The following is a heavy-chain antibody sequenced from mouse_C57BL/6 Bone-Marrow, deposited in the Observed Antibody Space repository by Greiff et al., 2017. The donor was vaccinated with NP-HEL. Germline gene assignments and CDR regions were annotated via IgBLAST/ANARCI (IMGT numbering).Heavy chain of an antibody. D-gene: IGHD2-3*01. V-gene: IGHV5-4*01. Sequence: DVKLVESGGGLVKPGGSLKLSCAASGFTFSSYAMSWVRQTPEKRLEWVATISDGGSYTYYPDNVKGRFTISRDNAKNNLYLQMSHLKSEDTAMYYCARDDSIVYAMDYWGQGTSVTVSS. J-gene: IGHJ4*01. CDR1: GFTFSSYA. CDR2: ISDGGSYT. CDR3: ARDDSIVYAMDY.